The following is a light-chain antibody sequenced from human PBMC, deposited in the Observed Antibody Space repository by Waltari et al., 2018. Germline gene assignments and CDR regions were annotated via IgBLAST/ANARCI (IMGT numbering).Light chain of an antibody. CDR2: QVS. Sequence: DVEMSQSPLSLPVTLGQPASIPCRSSQSLVYRDGNIYLLWFQQRQGQSPRRLLYQVSNRDSGVPDRFRGSGSGSDFTLKTSRVEAQDDLVYYFMQATHWPYTFGQRTRLETK. CDR3: MQATHWPYT. V-gene: IGKV2-30*01. J-gene: IGKJ2*01. CDR1: QSLVYRDGNIY.